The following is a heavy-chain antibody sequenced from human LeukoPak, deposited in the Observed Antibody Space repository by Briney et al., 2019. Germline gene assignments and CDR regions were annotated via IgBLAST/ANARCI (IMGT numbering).Heavy chain of an antibody. CDR3: ARDPYSNYFDY. CDR2: INPNTGGI. Sequence: ASVKVSCKSSGYTFTGYYMHWVRQAPGQGLEWMGWINPNTGGINYAQKLQGRVTMTRDTSISAAYMELSRLRSDDTAVYYCARDPYSNYFDYWGQGTLVTVSS. J-gene: IGHJ4*02. CDR1: GYTFTGYY. V-gene: IGHV1-2*02. D-gene: IGHD5-18*01.